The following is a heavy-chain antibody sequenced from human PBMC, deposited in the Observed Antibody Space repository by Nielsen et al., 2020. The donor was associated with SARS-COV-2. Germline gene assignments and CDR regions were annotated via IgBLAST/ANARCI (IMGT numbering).Heavy chain of an antibody. D-gene: IGHD6-13*01. CDR1: GFTFDDYA. V-gene: IGHV3-9*01. CDR2: ISWNSGSI. Sequence: GGSLRLSCAASGFTFDDYAMHWVRQAPGKGLEWVSGISWNSGSIGYADSVKGRFTISRDNAKNSLYPQMNSLRAEDTALYYCAKGARPGIAAANDYWGQGTLVTVSS. CDR3: AKGARPGIAAANDY. J-gene: IGHJ4*02.